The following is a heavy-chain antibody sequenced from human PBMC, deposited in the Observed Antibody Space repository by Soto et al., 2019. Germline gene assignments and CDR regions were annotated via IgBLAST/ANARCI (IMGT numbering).Heavy chain of an antibody. D-gene: IGHD1-26*01. CDR3: AGSSDDGRDN. CDR1: GFSLSDYS. J-gene: IGHJ4*02. CDR2: IRSSSSFI. V-gene: IGHV3-21*01. Sequence: EVQLVESGGGLVKPGGSLRLSCAASGFSLSDYSMNWIRQAPGKGLEWFASIRSSSSFIHYAESMKGRFTISRDNAKNSLYLQMNSLSAEDTAVYYCAGSSDDGRDNWGQGTLVTVSS.